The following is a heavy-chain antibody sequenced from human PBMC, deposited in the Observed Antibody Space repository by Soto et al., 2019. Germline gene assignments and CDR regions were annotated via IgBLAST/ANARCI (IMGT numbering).Heavy chain of an antibody. J-gene: IGHJ3*01. CDR3: AIRNMSMLGLPISPYAFDL. CDR2: SYTSGST. D-gene: IGHD2-21*02. Sequence: PAETLYSTFPVSGGSIRSYYWPWIRQPAGKGLDWIVRSYTSGSTNYNPSLKSRVSISVDTSKNQFSLKLSSVTAADTAVYYCAIRNMSMLGLPISPYAFDLGCQGTMVTVSS. CDR1: GGSIRSYY. V-gene: IGHV4-4*07.